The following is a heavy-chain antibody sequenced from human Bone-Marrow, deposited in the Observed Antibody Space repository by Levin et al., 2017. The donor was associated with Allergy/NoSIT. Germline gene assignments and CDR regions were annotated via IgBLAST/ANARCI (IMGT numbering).Heavy chain of an antibody. D-gene: IGHD2-2*02. CDR3: AARTPAIGHS. CDR2: IYSGGNT. Sequence: LSLTCAASGFTVSNNYMKWVRQAPGKGLEWVSLIYSGGNTYYADSVKGRFTISRDNSKNTLYLQMNSLRAEDTAVYYCAARTPAIGHSWGQGTLVTVSS. CDR1: GFTVSNNY. V-gene: IGHV3-53*01. J-gene: IGHJ4*02.